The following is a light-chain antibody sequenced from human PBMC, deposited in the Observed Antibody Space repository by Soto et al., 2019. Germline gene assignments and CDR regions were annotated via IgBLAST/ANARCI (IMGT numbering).Light chain of an antibody. CDR3: TQRYSSPPR. CDR2: AAS. J-gene: IGKJ1*01. Sequence: QMTLNHATRCAAVADGVTITSLASQSINDWLAWYQQKPGKAPKLLIFAASSLQSGVPSRFSGSRSGPDFNLTICSLQPEDCATYYCTQRYSSPPRFAHGTKVDI. V-gene: IGKV1-39*01. CDR1: QSINDW.